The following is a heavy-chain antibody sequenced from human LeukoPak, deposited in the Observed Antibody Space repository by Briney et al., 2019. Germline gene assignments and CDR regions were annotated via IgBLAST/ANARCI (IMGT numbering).Heavy chain of an antibody. CDR2: ISYDGSNQ. CDR1: GFTFSTYG. V-gene: IGHV3-30*18. J-gene: IGHJ6*02. Sequence: PGGSLRLSGAASGFTFSTYGMHWVRQAPAKGLEWVAVISYDGSNQYYADSVKGRFTISRDNSKNTLYLQMNSLRAEDTAMYYCAKGPPSSNYYYYGMDVWGQGTTVTVSS. CDR3: AKGPPSSNYYYYGMDV.